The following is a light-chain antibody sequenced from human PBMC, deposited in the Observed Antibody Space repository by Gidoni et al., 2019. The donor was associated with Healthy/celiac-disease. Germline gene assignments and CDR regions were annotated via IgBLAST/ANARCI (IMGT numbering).Light chain of an antibody. CDR2: AAS. V-gene: IGKV1-39*01. CDR3: QQSYSTPGAS. J-gene: IGKJ3*01. CDR1: QSISSY. Sequence: IQMTQSPSSLSASVGDRVTITCRASQSISSYLNWYQQKPGKAPKLLIYAASSLQSGVPSRFSGSGSGTDFTLTISSLQPEDFATYYCQQSYSTPGASFGPGTKVDIK.